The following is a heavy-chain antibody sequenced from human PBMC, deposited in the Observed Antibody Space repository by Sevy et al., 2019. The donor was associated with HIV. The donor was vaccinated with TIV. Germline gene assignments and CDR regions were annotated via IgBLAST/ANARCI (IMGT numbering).Heavy chain of an antibody. CDR2: IYSGGST. CDR1: TFSVTDNY. CDR3: ARDRYYDASGYYYYYYGLDV. Sequence: GGSLRLSCAASTFSVTDNYMSWVRQAPGKGLEWVSTIYSGGSTFYADSVKGRFTISRDNSKNTLYLQMNSLRAEDTAVYYGARDRYYDASGYYYYYYGLDVWGQGTTVTVSS. J-gene: IGHJ6*02. V-gene: IGHV3-66*01. D-gene: IGHD3-22*01.